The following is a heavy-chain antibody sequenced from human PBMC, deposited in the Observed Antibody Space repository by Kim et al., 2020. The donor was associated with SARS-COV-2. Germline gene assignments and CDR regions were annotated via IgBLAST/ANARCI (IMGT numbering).Heavy chain of an antibody. CDR2: K. Sequence: KYYADSVKGRFTISRDNAKNSLYLQMNSLRDEDTAVYYCARAKNDGFDIWGQGTMVTVSS. J-gene: IGHJ3*02. CDR3: ARAKNDGFDI. V-gene: IGHV3-11*04.